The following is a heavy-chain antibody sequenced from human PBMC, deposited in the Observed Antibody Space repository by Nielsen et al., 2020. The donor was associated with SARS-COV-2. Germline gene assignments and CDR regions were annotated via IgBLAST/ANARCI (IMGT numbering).Heavy chain of an antibody. CDR3: AKDRGPGEYDFWSGYYLGTKVDY. V-gene: IGHV3-53*01. D-gene: IGHD3-3*01. CDR2: IYSGGTT. J-gene: IGHJ4*02. Sequence: GESLKISCAASGFTVSSNYMSWVRQAPGKGLEWVSVIYSGGTTYYADSVKGRFTISRDNAKNSLYLQMNSLRAEDTAVYYCAKDRGPGEYDFWSGYYLGTKVDYWGQGTLVTVSS. CDR1: GFTVSSNY.